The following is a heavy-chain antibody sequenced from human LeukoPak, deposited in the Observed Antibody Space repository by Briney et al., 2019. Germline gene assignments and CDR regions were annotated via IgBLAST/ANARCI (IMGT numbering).Heavy chain of an antibody. V-gene: IGHV3-23*01. D-gene: IGHD3-3*01. CDR2: ISGSGGST. J-gene: IGHJ3*02. CDR3: AKDWSGYDAFDI. Sequence: QTGGSLRLSCAASGFTFSSYGMSWVRQAAGKWLELVSAISGSGGSTYYADSVKGRFTISRDNSKNTLYLKMNSLRAEDTAVYYCAKDWSGYDAFDIWGQGTMVTVSS. CDR1: GFTFSSYG.